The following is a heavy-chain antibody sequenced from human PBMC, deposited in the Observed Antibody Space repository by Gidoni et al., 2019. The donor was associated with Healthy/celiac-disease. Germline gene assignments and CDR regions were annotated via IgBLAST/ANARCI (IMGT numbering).Heavy chain of an antibody. J-gene: IGHJ6*02. CDR1: GYTFTSYY. CDR2: INPSGGST. V-gene: IGHV1-46*01. D-gene: IGHD2-2*01. CDR3: ARGLGAPAASYGMDV. Sequence: QVQLVQSGAEVKKPGASVKVSCKASGYTFTSYYMHWVRQAPGQGLEWMGIINPSGGSTSYAQKFQGRVTMTRDTSTSTVYMELSSLRSEDTAVYYCARGLGAPAASYGMDVWGQGTTVTVSS.